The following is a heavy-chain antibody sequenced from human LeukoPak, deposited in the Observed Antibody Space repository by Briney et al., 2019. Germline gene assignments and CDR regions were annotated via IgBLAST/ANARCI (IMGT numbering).Heavy chain of an antibody. V-gene: IGHV4-34*01. Sequence: SETLSLTCAVYGGSFSGYYWSWIRQPPGKGLEWIGEINHSGSTNYNPSLKSRVTISVDTSKNQFSLKLSSVTAADAAVYYCARPLKDYWGQGTLVTVSS. CDR1: GGSFSGYY. CDR2: INHSGST. J-gene: IGHJ4*02. CDR3: ARPLKDY.